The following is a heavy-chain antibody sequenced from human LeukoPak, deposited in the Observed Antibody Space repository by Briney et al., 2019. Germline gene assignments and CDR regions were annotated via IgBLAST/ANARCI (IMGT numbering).Heavy chain of an antibody. V-gene: IGHV3-9*01. D-gene: IGHD6-13*01. Sequence: GRSLRLSCAASGFTFDDYAMHWVRQAPGKGLEWVSGISWNSGSIGYADSVKGRFTISRDNAKNSLYLQMNSLRPEDTALYYCATVGDSRRPQFDYWGQGTLVTVSS. CDR3: ATVGDSRRPQFDY. CDR2: ISWNSGSI. J-gene: IGHJ4*02. CDR1: GFTFDDYA.